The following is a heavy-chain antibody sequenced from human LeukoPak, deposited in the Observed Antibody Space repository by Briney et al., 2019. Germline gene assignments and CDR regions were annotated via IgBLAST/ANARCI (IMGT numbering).Heavy chain of an antibody. CDR1: GGSISSYY. J-gene: IGHJ5*02. D-gene: IGHD3-16*01. CDR3: ARWGISREGNWFDP. Sequence: SETLSLTCTVSGGSISSYYWSLIRQPAGKGLEWIGRIYTSGSTNYNPSLKSRVTMSVDTSKNQFSLKLSSVTAADTAVYYCARWGISREGNWFDPWGQGTLVTVSS. V-gene: IGHV4-4*07. CDR2: IYTSGST.